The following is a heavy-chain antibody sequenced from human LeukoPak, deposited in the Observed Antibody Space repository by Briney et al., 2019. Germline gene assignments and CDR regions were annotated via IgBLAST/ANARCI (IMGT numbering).Heavy chain of an antibody. CDR1: GFTFYNYA. V-gene: IGHV3-23*01. J-gene: IGHJ4*02. Sequence: GGSLRLSCAASGFTFYNYAMTWVRQAPGKGLEWVSSIRPSGGNTCYADSVQGRFTISRDDSMNTLYLQMDSLRAEDTAVYYCAKGLAWNSVAYPVDGGYWGQGTLVTVSS. CDR3: AKGLAWNSVAYPVDGGY. CDR2: IRPSGGNT. D-gene: IGHD5/OR15-5a*01.